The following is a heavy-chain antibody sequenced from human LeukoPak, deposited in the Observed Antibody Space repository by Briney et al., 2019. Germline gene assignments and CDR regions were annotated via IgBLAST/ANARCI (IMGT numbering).Heavy chain of an antibody. J-gene: IGHJ4*02. CDR3: ARSSSSWTKPLFDY. CDR1: GGSISSGGYY. D-gene: IGHD6-13*01. Sequence: PSQTLSLTCTVSGGSISSGGYYWSWIRQPAGKGLEWIGRIYTSGSTNYNPSLKSRVTMSVDTSKNQFSLKLSSVTAADTAVYYCARSSSSWTKPLFDYWGQGTLVTVSS. V-gene: IGHV4-61*02. CDR2: IYTSGST.